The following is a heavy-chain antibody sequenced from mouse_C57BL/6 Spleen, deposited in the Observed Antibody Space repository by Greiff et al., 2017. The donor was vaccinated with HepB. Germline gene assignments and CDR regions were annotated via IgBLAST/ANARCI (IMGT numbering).Heavy chain of an antibody. CDR1: GYTFTDYN. CDR2: INPNNGGT. D-gene: IGHD1-1*02. V-gene: IGHV1-18*01. CDR3: ARRYYAPYAMDY. J-gene: IGHJ4*01. Sequence: EVQLQQSGPELVKPGASVKIPCKASGYTFTDYNMDWVKQSHGKSLEWIGDINPNNGGTIYNQKFKGKATLTVDKSSSTAYMELRSLTSEDTAVYYCARRYYAPYAMDYWGQGTSVTVSS.